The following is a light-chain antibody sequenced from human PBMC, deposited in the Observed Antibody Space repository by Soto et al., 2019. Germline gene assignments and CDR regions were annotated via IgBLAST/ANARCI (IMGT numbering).Light chain of an antibody. Sequence: SYELTQPPSVSVSPGQTARITCSGDALPKQYAYWYQQKPGQAPVLVIYKDSERPSGIPERFSGSSSGTTVTLTISGVQEEDEADYYCQSADSSGTSLVFGTGTQLTVL. CDR1: ALPKQY. J-gene: IGLJ1*01. CDR2: KDS. CDR3: QSADSSGTSLV. V-gene: IGLV3-25*03.